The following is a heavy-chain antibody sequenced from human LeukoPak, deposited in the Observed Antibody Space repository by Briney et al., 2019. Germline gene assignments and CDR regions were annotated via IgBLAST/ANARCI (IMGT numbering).Heavy chain of an antibody. D-gene: IGHD6-13*01. Sequence: LETLSLTCAVSGYSISSGYYWGWIRQPPGKGLEWIGSIYHGRGIYYNPSLRSRVTISEDTPKNQFFLRLNPVTAADTAVYYCARTGLAAVGGGADYWGQGTLVTVSS. CDR2: IYHGRGI. V-gene: IGHV4-38-2*01. J-gene: IGHJ4*02. CDR1: GYSISSGYY. CDR3: ARTGLAAVGGGADY.